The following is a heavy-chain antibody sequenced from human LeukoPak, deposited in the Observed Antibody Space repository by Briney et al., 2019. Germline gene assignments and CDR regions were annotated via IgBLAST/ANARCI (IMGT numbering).Heavy chain of an antibody. CDR3: ARDLYYSDRNGYLNGFDL. V-gene: IGHV6-1*01. D-gene: IGHD3-22*01. J-gene: IGHJ3*01. Sequence: SQTLSLTCGISGDSVSNYNAWNWVRQSPSRGLEWLGRTFYRSRWYNTYAVSVKSRIVINADASKNLFSLQLNSVTPEDTAVYCARDLYYSDRNGYLNGFDLWGQGTEVIVSS. CDR1: GDSVSNYNA. CDR2: TFYRSRWYN.